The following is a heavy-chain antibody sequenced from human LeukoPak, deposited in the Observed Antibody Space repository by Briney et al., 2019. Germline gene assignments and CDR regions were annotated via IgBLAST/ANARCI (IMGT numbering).Heavy chain of an antibody. J-gene: IGHJ3*02. CDR2: ISHDGRNN. D-gene: IGHD4-17*01. CDR3: ARSNGDGDAFDI. CDR1: GFTFSTYA. V-gene: IGHV3-30*04. Sequence: GGSLRLSCAASGFTFSTYAMRWVRRAPVKGLEWLAVISHDGRNNYYADSVKGRFTISRDNSKNTLYLQMNSLRAEDTAVYYCARSNGDGDAFDIWGQGTMVTVSS.